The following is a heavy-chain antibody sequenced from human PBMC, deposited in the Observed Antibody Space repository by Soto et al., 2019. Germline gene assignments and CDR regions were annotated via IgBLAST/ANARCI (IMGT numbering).Heavy chain of an antibody. CDR3: VRGGGGGLFDP. CDR2: ISGSGGST. Sequence: GGSLRLSCAASGFTFSSYAMSWVRQAPGKGLEWVSAISGSGGSTYYADSVKGRFTISRDNAKRSLYLQMMSLTAEDTAIYYCVRGGGGGLFDPWGQGTMVTVSS. D-gene: IGHD2-15*01. J-gene: IGHJ5*02. CDR1: GFTFSSYA. V-gene: IGHV3-23*01.